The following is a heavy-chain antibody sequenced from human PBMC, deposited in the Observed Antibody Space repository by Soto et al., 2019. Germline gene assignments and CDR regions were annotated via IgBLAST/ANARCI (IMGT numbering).Heavy chain of an antibody. CDR2: IYHSGST. J-gene: IGHJ4*02. CDR3: ARRADCGASSCPIGY. V-gene: IGHV4-39*01. D-gene: IGHD2-21*01. Sequence: QLQLQESGPGLVKPSETLSLTCTVSGGSISSTGSYWGWIRQPPGEGLEWIGAIYHSGSTYYSPSLNSRVTISVDTSKNQFSLRLNSVTAADTAVYYCARRADCGASSCPIGYWGQGTLVTVSS. CDR1: GGSISSTGSY.